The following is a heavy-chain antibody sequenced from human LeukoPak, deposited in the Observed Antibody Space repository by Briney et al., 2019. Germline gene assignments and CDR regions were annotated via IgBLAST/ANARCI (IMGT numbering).Heavy chain of an antibody. J-gene: IGHJ4*02. CDR3: ARGGIKITMVRGVTAYYFDY. V-gene: IGHV3-7*01. Sequence: GSLRLSCAASGFTFSSYWMSWVRQAPGKGLEWVANIKQDGSEKYYVGSVKGRFTISRDNAKNSLYLQMNSLRAEDTAVYYCARGGIKITMVRGVTAYYFDYWGQGTLVTVSS. CDR2: IKQDGSEK. D-gene: IGHD3-10*01. CDR1: GFTFSSYW.